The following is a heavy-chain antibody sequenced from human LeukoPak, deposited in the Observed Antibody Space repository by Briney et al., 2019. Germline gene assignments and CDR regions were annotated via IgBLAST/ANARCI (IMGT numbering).Heavy chain of an antibody. Sequence: GGSLGLSCAASGLTFSSYWMSWVRQAPGKGLEWVANIKQDGSEKYYVDSVKGRFTISRDNAKNSLYLQMNSLRAEDTAVYYCARALVGQMYYYDSSGYYWYFDLWGRGTLVTVSS. CDR1: GLTFSSYW. CDR2: IKQDGSEK. CDR3: ARALVGQMYYYDSSGYYWYFDL. D-gene: IGHD3-22*01. J-gene: IGHJ2*01. V-gene: IGHV3-7*01.